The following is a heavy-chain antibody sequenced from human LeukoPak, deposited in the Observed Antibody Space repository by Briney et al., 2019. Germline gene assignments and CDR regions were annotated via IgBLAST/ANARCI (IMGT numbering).Heavy chain of an antibody. CDR1: GFPFSSYG. D-gene: IGHD2-2*01. CDR3: ASELIVVVPAAIIHSDY. CDR2: IWPDGSNK. V-gene: IGHV3-33*01. Sequence: GGSLRLSCAASGFPFSSYGMHWVRQAPGKGLVWVAVIWPDGSNKYYGDSVKGRFTVSRDNSKNTLYLQMNSLRAEDTAVYYCASELIVVVPAAIIHSDYWGQGTLVTVSS. J-gene: IGHJ4*02.